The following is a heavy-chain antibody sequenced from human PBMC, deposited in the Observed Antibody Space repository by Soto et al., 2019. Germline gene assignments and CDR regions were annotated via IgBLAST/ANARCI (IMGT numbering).Heavy chain of an antibody. Sequence: GGSLRLSCSASGFTFSSYAMHWVRQAPGKGLEYVSAISSNGGSTYYADSVKGRFTISRDNSKNTLYLQMSSLRAEDTAVYYCVKSGVLRYFDWLSYFDYWGQGTLVTVSS. CDR1: GFTFSSYA. D-gene: IGHD3-9*01. CDR3: VKSGVLRYFDWLSYFDY. CDR2: ISSNGGST. V-gene: IGHV3-64D*06. J-gene: IGHJ4*02.